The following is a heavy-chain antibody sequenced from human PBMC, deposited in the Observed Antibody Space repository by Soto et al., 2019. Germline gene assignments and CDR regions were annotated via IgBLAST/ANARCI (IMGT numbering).Heavy chain of an antibody. J-gene: IGHJ5*02. CDR1: GGSISSYY. V-gene: IGHV4-59*01. CDR3: ARVSGNRSSPNCSAP. CDR2: IYYSGST. Sequence: PSETLSLTCTVSGGSISSYYWSWIRQPPGKGLEWIGYIYYSGSTNYNPSLKSRVTISVDTSKNQFSLKLSSVTAADTAVYYCARVSGNRSSPNCSAPWGQGTLVPVSS. D-gene: IGHD6-13*01.